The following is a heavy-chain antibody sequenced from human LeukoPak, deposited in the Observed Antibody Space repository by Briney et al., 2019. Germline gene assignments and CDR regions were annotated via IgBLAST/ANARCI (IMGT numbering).Heavy chain of an antibody. Sequence: GGSLRLSCAASGFTFSSYSMNWVRQAPGKGLEWVSYISSSSSTIYYADSVKGRLTISRDNAKNSLYLQMNSLRAEDTAVYYCARDYPSPCGGSCYSGHFDYWGQGTLVTVSS. D-gene: IGHD2-15*01. CDR2: ISSSSSTI. CDR3: ARDYPSPCGGSCYSGHFDY. V-gene: IGHV3-48*01. J-gene: IGHJ4*02. CDR1: GFTFSSYS.